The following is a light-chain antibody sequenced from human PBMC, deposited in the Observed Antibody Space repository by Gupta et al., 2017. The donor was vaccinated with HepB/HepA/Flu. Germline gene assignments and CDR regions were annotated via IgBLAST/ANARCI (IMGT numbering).Light chain of an antibody. J-gene: IGKJ1*01. CDR1: QSIDYSH. Sequence: EIVLTQSPGTLSLSPGERATLSCRASQSIDYSHLAWFQHKPGQAPRLLIYGASSRATGIPDRFSGSGSGTDFTLTINRREPEDFAVYYCQQEGNSPGTFGQGTKVEI. CDR3: QQEGNSPGT. V-gene: IGKV3-20*01. CDR2: GAS.